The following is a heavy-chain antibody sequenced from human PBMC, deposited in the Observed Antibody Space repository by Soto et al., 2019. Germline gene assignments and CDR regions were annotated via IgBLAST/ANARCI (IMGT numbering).Heavy chain of an antibody. CDR1: GFTFSRYG. J-gene: IGHJ6*02. D-gene: IGHD3-3*01. CDR2: ISYDGSNK. V-gene: IGHV3-30*18. CDR3: AKDHWRDLGAYGMDV. Sequence: ESGGGVVQPGRSLRLSCAASGFTFSRYGMHWVRQAPGKALARVAVISYDGSNKYYADSVKGRFTISRDNSKNTLYLQMNSLRAEDTAVYYCAKDHWRDLGAYGMDVWGQGTTVTVSS.